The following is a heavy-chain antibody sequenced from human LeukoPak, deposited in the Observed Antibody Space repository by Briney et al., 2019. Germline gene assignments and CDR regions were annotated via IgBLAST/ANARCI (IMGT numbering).Heavy chain of an antibody. Sequence: SETLSLTCTVSGGSISNYYWNWIRQPPGKGLEWIGYIYYTGSTNYNPSLESRVTISVDTSKNEFSLKVRSVTAADTAVYYCARVLQRVVGATIDYWGQGTLVTVSS. CDR1: GGSISNYY. CDR3: ARVLQRVVGATIDY. D-gene: IGHD1-26*01. CDR2: IYYTGST. V-gene: IGHV4-59*01. J-gene: IGHJ4*02.